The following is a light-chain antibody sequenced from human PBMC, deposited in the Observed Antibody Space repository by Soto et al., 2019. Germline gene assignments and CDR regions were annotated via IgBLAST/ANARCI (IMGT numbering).Light chain of an antibody. J-gene: IGLJ1*01. V-gene: IGLV2-14*01. Sequence: QSVLTQPASVSGSPGQSITISCTGTSSDVGGYNYVSWYQQHPGKAPKLMIYDVSNRPSGVSNRFSGSKSGNTASLTISGLQAEYEVDYYCRSYTSSSTLVFGTGTKLTVL. CDR2: DVS. CDR1: SSDVGGYNY. CDR3: RSYTSSSTLV.